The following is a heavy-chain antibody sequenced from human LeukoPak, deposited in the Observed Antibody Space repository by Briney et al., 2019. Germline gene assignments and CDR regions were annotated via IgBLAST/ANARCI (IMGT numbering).Heavy chain of an antibody. Sequence: SETLSLTCTVSGGSISSYYWSWIRQSPGKGLEWIGYLYNSGSTTYNPSLKSRVTMSVDTSKNQFSLKLSSVTAADTAVYYCARDAMVTTGDWFDPWGQGTLVTVSS. CDR1: GGSISSYY. CDR2: LYNSGST. J-gene: IGHJ5*02. CDR3: ARDAMVTTGDWFDP. D-gene: IGHD2-8*02. V-gene: IGHV4-59*12.